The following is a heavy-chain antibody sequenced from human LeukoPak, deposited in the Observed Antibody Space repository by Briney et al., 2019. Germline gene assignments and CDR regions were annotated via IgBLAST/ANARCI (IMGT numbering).Heavy chain of an antibody. J-gene: IGHJ3*02. V-gene: IGHV3-23*01. Sequence: GGSLRLSCAASGFTFSSYAMSWVRQAPGKGLEWVSAISGSGGSTYYADSVKGRFTISRDNSKNTLYLQMNSLRAEDTAVYYCARERVQLLEYTPVDAFDIWGQGIMVTVSS. CDR3: ARERVQLLEYTPVDAFDI. CDR2: ISGSGGST. D-gene: IGHD2-2*01. CDR1: GFTFSSYA.